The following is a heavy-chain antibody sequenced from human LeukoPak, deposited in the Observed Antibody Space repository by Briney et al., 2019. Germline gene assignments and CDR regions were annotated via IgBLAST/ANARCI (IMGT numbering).Heavy chain of an antibody. Sequence: GGSLRLSCAASGFTFSSYAMSWVRQAPGKGLEWVSTISGSGGSAYYADSVEGRFTISRDNSKNTLYLQMNSLRAEDTAVYYCANRAAFGDYFDYWGQGTLVTVSS. D-gene: IGHD3-10*01. J-gene: IGHJ4*02. CDR1: GFTFSSYA. CDR3: ANRAAFGDYFDY. CDR2: ISGSGGSA. V-gene: IGHV3-23*01.